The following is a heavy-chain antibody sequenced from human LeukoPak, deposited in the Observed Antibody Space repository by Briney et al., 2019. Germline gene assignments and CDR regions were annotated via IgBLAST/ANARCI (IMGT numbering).Heavy chain of an antibody. CDR2: ISSSGDTT. CDR1: GFTFSSKA. CDR3: AKGRGILSPDY. V-gene: IGHV3-23*01. Sequence: GGSLRLSCAASGFTFSSKAMSWVRQAPGKGLEWVSAISSSGDTTYYADSVKGRFTISRDNSKNTLYLQMNFLRAEDTAVYYCAKGRGILSPDYWGQGTLVTVSS. J-gene: IGHJ4*02. D-gene: IGHD2-15*01.